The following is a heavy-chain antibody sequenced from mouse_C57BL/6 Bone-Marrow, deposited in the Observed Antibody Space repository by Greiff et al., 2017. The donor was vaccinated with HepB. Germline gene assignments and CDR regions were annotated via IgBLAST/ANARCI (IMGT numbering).Heavy chain of an antibody. Sequence: VQLQQSGPELVKPGASVKISCKASGYAFSSSWMNWVKQRPGKGLEWIGRIYPGDGDTNYNGKFKGKATLTADKSSSTAYMQLSSLTSEDSAVYFCANYYGSSTGFAYWGQGTLVTVSA. J-gene: IGHJ3*01. CDR1: GYAFSSSW. V-gene: IGHV1-82*01. CDR3: ANYYGSSTGFAY. CDR2: IYPGDGDT. D-gene: IGHD1-1*01.